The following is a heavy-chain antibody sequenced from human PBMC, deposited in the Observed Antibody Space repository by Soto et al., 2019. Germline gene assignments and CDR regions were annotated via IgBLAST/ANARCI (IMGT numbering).Heavy chain of an antibody. CDR3: AGGRDYDY. CDR2: INHSGST. Sequence: SETLSLTCAVYGGSFSGYYWSWIRQPPGKGLEWIGEINHSGSTNYNPSLKSRVTMSVDLSNSQFSLNVASVNAADTAVYFCAGGRDYDYWGQGTLVTVSS. CDR1: GGSFSGYY. V-gene: IGHV4-34*06. D-gene: IGHD1-26*01. J-gene: IGHJ4*02.